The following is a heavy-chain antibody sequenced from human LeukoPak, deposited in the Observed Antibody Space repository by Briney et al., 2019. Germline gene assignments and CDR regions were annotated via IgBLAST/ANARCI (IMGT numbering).Heavy chain of an antibody. V-gene: IGHV1-2*06. Sequence: ASVNVSCKASGYTFTGYYMHWVRQAPGQGLEWMGRINPNSGGTNYAQKFQGRVTMTRDTSISTAYMELSRLRSDDTAVYYCARESRRSGSYGYWGQGTLVTVSS. CDR1: GYTFTGYY. D-gene: IGHD3-10*01. J-gene: IGHJ4*02. CDR2: INPNSGGT. CDR3: ARESRRSGSYGY.